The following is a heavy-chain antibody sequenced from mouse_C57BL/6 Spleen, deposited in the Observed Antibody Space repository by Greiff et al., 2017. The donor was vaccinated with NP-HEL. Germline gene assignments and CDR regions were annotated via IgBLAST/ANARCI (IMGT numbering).Heavy chain of an antibody. CDR3: ARRDSYWYFDV. CDR1: GFTFSDYY. J-gene: IGHJ1*03. CDR2: ISNGGGST. Sequence: EVKVVESGGGLVQPGGSLKLSCAASGFTFSDYYMYWVRQTPEKRLEWVAYISNGGGSTYYLDTVKGRFTISRDNAKNTLYLQMSRLKSEDTAMYYCARRDSYWYFDVWGTGTTVTVSS. V-gene: IGHV5-12*01.